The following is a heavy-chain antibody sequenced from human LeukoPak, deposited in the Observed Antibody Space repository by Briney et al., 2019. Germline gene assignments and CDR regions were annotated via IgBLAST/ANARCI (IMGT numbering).Heavy chain of an antibody. CDR2: IYYSERT. Sequence: PSETLSLTCTVSGGSISSSSYYWGWIRQPPGKGLEWIGTIYYSERTYYNPSLKSRVTISVDTSKNQFSLKLSSVTAADTAVYYCARHDCSRTSCYVNYWGQGTLVTVSS. V-gene: IGHV4-39*01. J-gene: IGHJ4*02. D-gene: IGHD2-2*01. CDR1: GGSISSSSYY. CDR3: ARHDCSRTSCYVNY.